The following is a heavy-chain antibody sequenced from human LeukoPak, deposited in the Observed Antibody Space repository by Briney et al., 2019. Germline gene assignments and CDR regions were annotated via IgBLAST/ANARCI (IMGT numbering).Heavy chain of an antibody. Sequence: SETLSLTCTVSGGSISSSDWWSWVRQPPGKGLEWIGEIYHSGSTNYNPSLKSRVSISVDKSKNQFSLKLTSVTAADTAVYYCARRLVTPPGLGYWGQGTLVTVSS. CDR2: IYHSGST. J-gene: IGHJ4*02. CDR1: GGSISSSDW. D-gene: IGHD2-21*02. CDR3: ARRLVTPPGLGY. V-gene: IGHV4-4*02.